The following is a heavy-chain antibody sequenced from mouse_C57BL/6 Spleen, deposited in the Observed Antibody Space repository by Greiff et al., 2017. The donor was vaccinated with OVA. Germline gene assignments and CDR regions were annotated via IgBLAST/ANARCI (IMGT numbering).Heavy chain of an antibody. CDR3: ARSGFAY. Sequence: VQLQQPGAELVMPGASVKLSCKASGYTFTSYWMHWVKQRPGQGLEWIGEIDPSDSYPNYNQKFKGKSTLTVDKSSSTAYMQLSSQTSDGSAVYYCARSGFAYWGQGTLVTVSA. J-gene: IGHJ3*01. D-gene: IGHD3-1*01. CDR1: GYTFTSYW. V-gene: IGHV1-69*01. CDR2: IDPSDSYP.